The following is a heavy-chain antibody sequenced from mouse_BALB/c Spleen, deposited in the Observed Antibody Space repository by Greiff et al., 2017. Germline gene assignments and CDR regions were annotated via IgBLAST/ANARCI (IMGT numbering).Heavy chain of an antibody. Sequence: QVQLQQSGAELVRPGASVTLSCKASGYTFTDYEMHWVKQTPVHGLEWIGAIDPETGGTAYNQKFKGKATLTADKSSSTAYMELRSLTSEDSAVYYCNPSGGPTWFVYWGQGTLVTVSA. CDR3: NPSGGPTWFVY. CDR2: IDPETGGT. CDR1: GYTFTDYE. V-gene: IGHV1-15*01. J-gene: IGHJ3*01. D-gene: IGHD1-1*02.